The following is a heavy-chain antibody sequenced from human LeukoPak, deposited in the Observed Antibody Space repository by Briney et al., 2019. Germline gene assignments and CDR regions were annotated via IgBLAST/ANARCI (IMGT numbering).Heavy chain of an antibody. CDR3: ARASIAVAGIPPNYFDY. CDR2: INHSGST. V-gene: IGHV4-34*01. CDR1: GGSFSGYY. J-gene: IGHJ4*02. D-gene: IGHD6-19*01. Sequence: SETLSLTCAVYGGSFSGYYWSWIRQPPGKGLEWIGEINHSGSTNYNPSLKSRVTISVDTSRNQFSLKLSSVTAADTAVYYCARASIAVAGIPPNYFDYWGQGTLVTVSS.